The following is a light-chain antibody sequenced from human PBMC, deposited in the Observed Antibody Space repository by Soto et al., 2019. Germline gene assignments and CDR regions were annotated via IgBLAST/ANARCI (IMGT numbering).Light chain of an antibody. CDR3: QSYDSSLSEVV. Sequence: QSVLTQPPSVSGAPGQRVTISCTGSSSNIGAGYDVHWYQQLPGTAPKLLIYGNINRPSGVPDRFSGSKSGTLASLAITGLQAEDEADYYCQSYDSSLSEVVFGGGTKLTVL. J-gene: IGLJ2*01. V-gene: IGLV1-40*01. CDR1: SSNIGAGYD. CDR2: GNI.